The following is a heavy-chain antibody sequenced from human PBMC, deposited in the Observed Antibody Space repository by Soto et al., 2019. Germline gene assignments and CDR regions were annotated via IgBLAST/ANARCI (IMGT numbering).Heavy chain of an antibody. D-gene: IGHD1-1*01. CDR2: IYYNGNT. V-gene: IGHV4-59*08. CDR3: ARLTTGTTHYYYYYYMDV. Sequence: PSETLSLTCTVSGGSISSDYWTWIRQPPGERLEWIGYIYYNGNTNYNSSLKSRVTISVDTSKNQFSLKLSSVTAADTAVYYCARLTTGTTHYYYYYYMDVWGKGTTVTVSS. J-gene: IGHJ6*03. CDR1: GGSISSDY.